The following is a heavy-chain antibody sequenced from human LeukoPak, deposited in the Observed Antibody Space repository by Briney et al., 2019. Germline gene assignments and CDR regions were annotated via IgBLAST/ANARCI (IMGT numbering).Heavy chain of an antibody. V-gene: IGHV3-30*02. J-gene: IGHJ4*02. CDR2: IRYDGSNK. CDR3: ARDRLGYYYDSSGYLDY. CDR1: GFTFSSYG. D-gene: IGHD3-22*01. Sequence: GGSLRLSCAASGFTFSSYGMHWVRQAPGKGLEWVAFIRYDGSNKYYADSVKGRFTISRDNSKNTLYLQMNSLRAEDTAVYYCARDRLGYYYDSSGYLDYWGQGTLVTVSS.